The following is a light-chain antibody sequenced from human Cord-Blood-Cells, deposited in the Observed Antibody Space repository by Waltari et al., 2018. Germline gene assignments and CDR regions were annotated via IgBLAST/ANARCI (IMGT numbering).Light chain of an antibody. V-gene: IGKV1-39*01. J-gene: IGKJ1*01. CDR3: QQSYSTPPT. CDR1: QSISSY. Sequence: DIQMTQSPPSLSASVGDRVTITCRASQSISSYLNWYQQKPGKAPKLLIYAASSLQSGVPSRFSGSGSGTDVTLTISSLQPEDFATYYCQQSYSTPPTFGQGTKVEIK. CDR2: AAS.